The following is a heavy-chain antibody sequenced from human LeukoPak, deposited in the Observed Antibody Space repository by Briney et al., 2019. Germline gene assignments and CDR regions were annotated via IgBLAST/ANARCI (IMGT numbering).Heavy chain of an antibody. CDR3: ARVNWNDAGFFDY. D-gene: IGHD1-20*01. Sequence: SETLSLTCTVSCGSIKSYYWSWIRQPPGKGLECIGHIYYTGSTYHHPSLKSRVTISADTSKNQFSLKLSSVTAADTAVYYCARVNWNDAGFFDYWGQGTLVTVSS. V-gene: IGHV4-59*08. J-gene: IGHJ4*02. CDR2: IYYTGST. CDR1: CGSIKSYY.